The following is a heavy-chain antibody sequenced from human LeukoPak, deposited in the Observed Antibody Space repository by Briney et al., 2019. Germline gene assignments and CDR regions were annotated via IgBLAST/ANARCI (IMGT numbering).Heavy chain of an antibody. CDR3: ARDVRRALRFNNFYPYFGMDV. V-gene: IGHV4-59*01. CDR1: GGTFNFH. Sequence: AETLSLTCSVSGGTFNFHWSWSRRSPGKGVEWIGCVNPNGSTSYNSPLKSRGTISLATSNKQVSLMLKSVTAADTAVYYCARDVRRALRFNNFYPYFGMDVWGKGTTVIVST. D-gene: IGHD3-3*01. J-gene: IGHJ6*04. CDR2: VNPNGST.